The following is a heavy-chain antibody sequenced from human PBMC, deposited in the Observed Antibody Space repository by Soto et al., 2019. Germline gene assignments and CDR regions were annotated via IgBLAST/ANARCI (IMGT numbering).Heavy chain of an antibody. J-gene: IGHJ6*03. CDR2: LVGSGDPI. V-gene: IGHV3-23*01. D-gene: IGHD6-13*01. CDR1: GFNFTAYA. Sequence: GGSLRLSCAASGFNFTAYAMSWVRQAPGKGLEWVSGLVGSGDPIFYAASVRGRFTVSRDNSKNSLYLQMNSLRAEDTAVYYCAREVLSISWYVPYYYYYMDVWGKGTTVTVSS. CDR3: AREVLSISWYVPYYYYYMDV.